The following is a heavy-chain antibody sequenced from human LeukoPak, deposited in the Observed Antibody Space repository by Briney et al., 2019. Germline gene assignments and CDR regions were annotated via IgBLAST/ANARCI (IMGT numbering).Heavy chain of an antibody. CDR2: ISAYNGNT. V-gene: IGHV1-18*01. J-gene: IGHJ4*02. CDR1: GYTFTSYG. D-gene: IGHD2-2*01. CDR3: ARARYCSSSSCYLDS. Sequence: ASVKVSCKASGYTFTSYGISWVRQAPGQGLEWMGWISAYNGNTNYAQKLQGRVTMTTDTSTSTAYMELRSLRADDTAVYYCARARYCSSSSCYLDSWGQGALVTVSS.